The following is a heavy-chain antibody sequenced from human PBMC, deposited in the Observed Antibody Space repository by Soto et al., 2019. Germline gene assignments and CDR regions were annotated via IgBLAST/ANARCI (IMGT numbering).Heavy chain of an antibody. CDR1: GGSFSGYY. J-gene: IGHJ3*02. CDR2: INHSGST. V-gene: IGHV4-34*01. D-gene: IGHD6-13*01. Sequence: QVQLQQWGAGLLKPSETLSLTCAVYGGSFSGYYWSWIRQPPGKGLEWIGEINHSGSTNYNPSLKSRVTISVDTSKNQFSLKLSSGTAADTAVYYCARPTGIAAAGTIGSAFDIWGQGTMVTVSS. CDR3: ARPTGIAAAGTIGSAFDI.